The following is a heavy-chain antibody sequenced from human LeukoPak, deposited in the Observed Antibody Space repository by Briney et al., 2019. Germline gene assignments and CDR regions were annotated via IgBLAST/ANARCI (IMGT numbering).Heavy chain of an antibody. J-gene: IGHJ4*02. CDR1: GFTVSSNY. CDR2: IYSGGGR. V-gene: IGHV3-53*01. CDR3: ARTPYSGSYRGFDY. Sequence: GGSLRLSCAASGFTVSSNYMSWVRQAPGKGLEWVSVIYSGGGRYYADSVMGGFTISTDKSKNTLYLQMSTLRAEDTAVYYCARTPYSGSYRGFDYWGQGNLVTVSS. D-gene: IGHD1-26*01.